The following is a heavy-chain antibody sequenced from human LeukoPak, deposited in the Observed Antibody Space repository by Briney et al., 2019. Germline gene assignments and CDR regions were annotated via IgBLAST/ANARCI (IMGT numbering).Heavy chain of an antibody. D-gene: IGHD2-15*01. CDR1: GFTFSSYG. Sequence: PGGSLRLSCAASGFTFSSYGMHWVRQAPGKGLEWVAVVSFDGRVPYSADSVKGRFTISRDNSKSTLYLQVNSLRPEDTAVYYCARQGPEWQLLFGYFDLWGRGTLVTASS. CDR3: ARQGPEWQLLFGYFDL. CDR2: VSFDGRVP. J-gene: IGHJ2*01. V-gene: IGHV3-30*05.